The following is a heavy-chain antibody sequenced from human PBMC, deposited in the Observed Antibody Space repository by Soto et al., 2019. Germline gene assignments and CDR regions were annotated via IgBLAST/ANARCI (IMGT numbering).Heavy chain of an antibody. Sequence: SETLSLTCTVSGASISDYYWSWMRQPAGQALEWIGRVYVTGTTYFNPSLKRRVTMSVDTSNNQVSLKLSSVTAADSAIYYCARDGKYTSGWYSFDSWGPGTLVTVSS. CDR1: GASISDYY. J-gene: IGHJ5*01. V-gene: IGHV4-4*07. CDR2: VYVTGTT. CDR3: ARDGKYTSGWYSFDS. D-gene: IGHD6-19*01.